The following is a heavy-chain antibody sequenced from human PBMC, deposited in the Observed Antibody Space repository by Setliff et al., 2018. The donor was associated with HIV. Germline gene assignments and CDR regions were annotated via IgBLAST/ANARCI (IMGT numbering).Heavy chain of an antibody. J-gene: IGHJ3*02. V-gene: IGHV1-18*01. D-gene: IGHD3-16*01. CDR3: ARVGVLRLGGFGAFDI. Sequence: GASVKVSCKASGYTFTSYGISWVRQAPGQGLEWMGWISAYDGNTDQAQRFRDRVTMTTDTSTRTAYMELRSLRSDDTAVYYCARVGVLRLGGFGAFDIWGQGTMVTVSS. CDR2: ISAYDGNT. CDR1: GYTFTSYG.